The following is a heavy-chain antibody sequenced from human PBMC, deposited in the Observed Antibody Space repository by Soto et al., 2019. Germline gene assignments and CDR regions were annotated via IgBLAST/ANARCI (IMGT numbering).Heavy chain of an antibody. CDR1: GSTFSDYY. CDR2: ISSSSSYT. CDR3: ARSWRATVRNWFDP. D-gene: IGHD4-4*01. J-gene: IGHJ5*02. Sequence: GGSLRLSCAASGSTFSDYYMSWIRQAPGKGLEWVSYISSSSSYTNYADSVKGRFTISRDNAKNSLYLQMNSLRAEDTAVYYCARSWRATVRNWFDPWGQGTLVTVSS. V-gene: IGHV3-11*06.